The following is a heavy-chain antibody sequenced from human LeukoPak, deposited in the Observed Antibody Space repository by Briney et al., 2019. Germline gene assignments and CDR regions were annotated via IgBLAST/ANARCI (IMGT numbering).Heavy chain of an antibody. CDR1: GYTFTSYA. Sequence: ASVKVSCKASGYTFTSYAMHWVRQAPGQRLEWMGWINAGNGNTKYSQKFQGRVTITRDTSASTAYMELSSLRSEDTAVYYCARGVSAGNTAMVNYWGQGTLVTVSS. CDR3: ARGVSAGNTAMVNY. D-gene: IGHD5-18*01. CDR2: INAGNGNT. J-gene: IGHJ4*02. V-gene: IGHV1-3*01.